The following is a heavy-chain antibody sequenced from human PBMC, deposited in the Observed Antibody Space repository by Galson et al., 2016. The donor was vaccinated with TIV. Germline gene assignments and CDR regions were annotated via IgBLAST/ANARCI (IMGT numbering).Heavy chain of an antibody. V-gene: IGHV4-38-2*02. J-gene: IGHJ4*02. CDR3: ASIFASGRKEYS. CDR1: DYSVSSGYY. CDR2: IYHTGST. Sequence: ETLSLTCTVSDYSVSSGYYWSWIRQSPGKGLQWIGSIYHTGSTYYNPSLKSRVSISADTSQNQFSLIVFSVTAADTAVYYCASIFASGRKEYSWSQGTLVTVSS. D-gene: IGHD3-10*01.